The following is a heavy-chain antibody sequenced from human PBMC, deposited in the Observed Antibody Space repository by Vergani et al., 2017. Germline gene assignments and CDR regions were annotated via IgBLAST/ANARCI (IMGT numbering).Heavy chain of an antibody. CDR2: ISYDGSNK. CDR3: AKDQLRGYGSVSYYDPDYYYYYMDV. V-gene: IGHV3-30*18. D-gene: IGHD3-10*01. Sequence: QVQLVESGGGVVQTGRSLRLSCAGSGFSFSSYGIHRVRQAPGKGVEWVAVISYDGSNKYYADSVKGRFTISRDNTKNTLYLQMNSLRAEDTAVYHCAKDQLRGYGSVSYYDPDYYYYYMDVWGKGTTVTVSS. CDR1: GFSFSSYG. J-gene: IGHJ6*03.